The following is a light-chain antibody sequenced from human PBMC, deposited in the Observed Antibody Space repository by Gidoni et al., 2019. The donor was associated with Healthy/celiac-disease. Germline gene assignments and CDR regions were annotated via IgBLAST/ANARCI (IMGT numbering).Light chain of an antibody. J-gene: IGKJ2*01. CDR2: DAS. CDR1: QSISSW. Sequence: DIQMSQSPSTLSASVGDRVTITCRASQSISSWLAWYQQKPGKAPQLLIYDASSFESGVPSRFSGSGSGTEFTLTIRSLQPDDFATYYCQQYNSYLYTFGQGTKLEIK. CDR3: QQYNSYLYT. V-gene: IGKV1-5*01.